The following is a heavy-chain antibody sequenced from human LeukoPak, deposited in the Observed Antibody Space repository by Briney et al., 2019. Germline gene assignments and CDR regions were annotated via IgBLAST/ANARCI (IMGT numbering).Heavy chain of an antibody. Sequence: SETLSLTCAVYGGSFSGYHWSWIRQPPGKGLEWIGEINHSGSTNYNPSLKSRVTISVDTSKNQFSLKLSSVTAADTAVYYCARGPYYYDSSGHGYYFDYWGQGALVTVSS. CDR3: ARGPYYYDSSGHGYYFDY. J-gene: IGHJ4*02. D-gene: IGHD3-22*01. CDR1: GGSFSGYH. CDR2: INHSGST. V-gene: IGHV4-34*01.